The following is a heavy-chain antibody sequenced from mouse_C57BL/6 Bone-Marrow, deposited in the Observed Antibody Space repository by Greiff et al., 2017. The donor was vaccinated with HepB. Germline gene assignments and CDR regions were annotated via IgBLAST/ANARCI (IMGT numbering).Heavy chain of an antibody. CDR1: GYTFTSYW. V-gene: IGHV1-64*01. CDR2: IHPNSGST. CDR3: ARSLYDYGLDY. J-gene: IGHJ2*01. Sequence: QVQLQQPGAELVKPGASVKLSCKASGYTFTSYWMHWVKQRPGQGLEWIGMIHPNSGSTNYNEKFKSKATLTVDKSSSTAYMQLSSLTSEDSAVYYCARSLYDYGLDYWGQGTTLTVSS. D-gene: IGHD1-1*01.